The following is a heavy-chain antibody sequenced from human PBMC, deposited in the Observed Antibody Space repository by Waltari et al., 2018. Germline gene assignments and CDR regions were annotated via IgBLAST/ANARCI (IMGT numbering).Heavy chain of an antibody. CDR1: GFNFISYA. CDR3: ARHLYSIDYLELAK. V-gene: IGHV3-23*01. CDR2: ISDSGVIT. Sequence: EEHLLESGGGLAQPGGSLRLSCAASGFNFISYAMSWVRQAPGKGLDWVSGISDSGVITRYADAVQGRFTVSRDNSKNTVFLHLNSRRAEDTAIYYCARHLYSIDYLELAKWGQGTLVTVSS. D-gene: IGHD3-22*01. J-gene: IGHJ4*02.